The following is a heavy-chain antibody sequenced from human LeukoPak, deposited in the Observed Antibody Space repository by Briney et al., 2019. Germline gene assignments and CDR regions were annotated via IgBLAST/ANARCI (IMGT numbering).Heavy chain of an antibody. Sequence: GGSLRLSCAASGFTFSSYWMSWVRQAPGKGLEWVANIRQDGSEKYYVDSVKGRFTISRDNAKNSLYLQMNSLRAEDTAVYYCAIFLPPSPPDNYWGQGTLVTVSS. D-gene: IGHD2-21*01. V-gene: IGHV3-7*01. CDR3: AIFLPPSPPDNY. CDR2: IRQDGSEK. J-gene: IGHJ4*02. CDR1: GFTFSSYW.